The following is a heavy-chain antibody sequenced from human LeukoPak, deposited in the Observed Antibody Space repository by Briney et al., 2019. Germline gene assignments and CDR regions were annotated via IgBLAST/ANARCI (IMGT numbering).Heavy chain of an antibody. D-gene: IGHD3-22*01. Sequence: ETLSLTCAVYGGSFSGYYWSWIRQPPGKGLEWIGEINHSGSTNYNPSLKSRVTISVDTSKNQFSLKLSSVTAADTAVYYCARELTYDRAFDIWGQGTMVTVSS. CDR1: GGSFSGYY. CDR3: ARELTYDRAFDI. CDR2: INHSGST. V-gene: IGHV4-34*01. J-gene: IGHJ3*02.